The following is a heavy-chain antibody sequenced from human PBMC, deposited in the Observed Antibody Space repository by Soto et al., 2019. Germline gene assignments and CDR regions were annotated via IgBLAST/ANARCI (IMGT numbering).Heavy chain of an antibody. CDR2: ISGSGATT. V-gene: IGHV3-23*01. J-gene: IGHJ4*02. CDR1: GFTFDTYA. Sequence: VQLLESGGGLVQPGGSLRLSCAASGFTFDTYAISWVRQAPGRGLEWVSAISGSGATTYYADAVKGRFTISRDNSKNTLYLHIGSLRVDDTAIYYCATGTASYYFDSWGQGAPVTVYS. CDR3: ATGTASYYFDS.